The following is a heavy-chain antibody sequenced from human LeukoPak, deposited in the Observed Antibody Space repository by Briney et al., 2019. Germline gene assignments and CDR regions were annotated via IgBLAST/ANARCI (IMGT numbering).Heavy chain of an antibody. D-gene: IGHD2-21*02. V-gene: IGHV1-8*01. CDR3: ARTPPKGDIDT. CDR2: MSPKTGDR. CDR1: GYSFSNFH. Sequence: ASVKVSCKASGYSFSNFHINWVRQASGQGLEWIGWMSPKTGDRGYALKFRGRVTMTSNTSEGTVYMEVHSLTSDDSAVYYCARTPPKGDIDTWGQGTMVTVSS. J-gene: IGHJ5*02.